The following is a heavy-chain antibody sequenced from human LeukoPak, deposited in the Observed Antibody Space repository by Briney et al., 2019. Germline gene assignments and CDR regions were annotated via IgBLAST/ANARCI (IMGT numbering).Heavy chain of an antibody. J-gene: IGHJ6*03. CDR2: IYPGDSDT. CDR3: ARQGYCSGGSCPGTYYYYYYMDV. D-gene: IGHD2-15*01. V-gene: IGHV5-51*01. Sequence: GEPLKISCQGSGYRFTSYWIGWVRQLPGKGLEWMGIIYPGDSDTRYSPSFQGQVTISADKSISTSYLQWSSLKASDTAMYYCARQGYCSGGSCPGTYYYYYYMDVWGKGTTVTVSS. CDR1: GYRFTSYW.